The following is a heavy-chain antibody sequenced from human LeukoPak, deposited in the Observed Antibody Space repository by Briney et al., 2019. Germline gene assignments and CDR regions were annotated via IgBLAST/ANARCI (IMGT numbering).Heavy chain of an antibody. CDR2: IYSGGST. CDR3: ARVPMVRGFTWYYFDF. J-gene: IGHJ4*02. D-gene: IGHD3-10*01. CDR1: GFTVSRNF. Sequence: PGGSLRLSSAATGFTVSRNFMSWVRQAPGKGLEWVSVIYSGGSTYYADSVKGRFTISRDNSKNTLYLQMNTLRAEDTAVYYCARVPMVRGFTWYYFDFWGQGTLVTVSS. V-gene: IGHV3-53*01.